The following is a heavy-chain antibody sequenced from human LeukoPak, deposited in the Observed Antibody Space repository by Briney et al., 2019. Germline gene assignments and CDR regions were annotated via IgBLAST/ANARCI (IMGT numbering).Heavy chain of an antibody. Sequence: QTGGSLRLSCAASGFAFSNYAMHWVRQAPGKGLEWVALILPDGSTKYYADSVKGRFTISRDNSKNTLYLQMNSLRAEDTAVYYCAKGRMVRGVIDYWGQGTLVTVSS. CDR3: AKGRMVRGVIDY. V-gene: IGHV3-30-3*01. D-gene: IGHD3-10*01. J-gene: IGHJ4*02. CDR1: GFAFSNYA. CDR2: ILPDGSTK.